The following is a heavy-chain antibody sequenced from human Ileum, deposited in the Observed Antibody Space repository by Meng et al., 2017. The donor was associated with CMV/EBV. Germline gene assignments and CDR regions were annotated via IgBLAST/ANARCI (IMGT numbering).Heavy chain of an antibody. D-gene: IGHD2-8*01. Sequence: CTGAGGTISSGGYYWSWIRQHPGKGLEWIEYIYYSGSTYYNPTLKSRVTISVDTSKNQFSLKLSSVTSAAPAVYSCARSVYFTCWFDSWGQGTLVTVSS. CDR3: ARSVYFTCWFDS. CDR1: GGTISSGGYY. J-gene: IGHJ5*01. CDR2: IYYSGST. V-gene: IGHV4-31*03.